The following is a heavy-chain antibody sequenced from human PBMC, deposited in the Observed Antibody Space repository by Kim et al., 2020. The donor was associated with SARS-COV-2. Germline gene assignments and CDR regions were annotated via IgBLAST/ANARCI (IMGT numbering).Heavy chain of an antibody. CDR2: NK. D-gene: IGHD2-8*02. Sequence: NKDCAASAKGRLTISRDNSKNALYLQMNSLRAEDTAVYYCARDTGGQEDYWGQGTLVTVSS. J-gene: IGHJ4*02. V-gene: IGHV3-30-3*01. CDR3: ARDTGGQEDY.